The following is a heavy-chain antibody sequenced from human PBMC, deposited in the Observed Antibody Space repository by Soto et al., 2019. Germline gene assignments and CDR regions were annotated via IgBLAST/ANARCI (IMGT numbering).Heavy chain of an antibody. V-gene: IGHV4-39*01. CDR1: GASISSSSYY. CDR3: ARTRETICGVVIPPFDY. Sequence: QLQLQESGPGLVKPSETLSLTCTVSGASISSSSYYWGWIRQPPGKGLEWIGSIYYTGSTYYNPSLKSRVTISIDTSKNQFSLKVSSVTAADTAVYYCARTRETICGVVIPPFDYWGQGTLITVSS. D-gene: IGHD3-3*01. J-gene: IGHJ4*02. CDR2: IYYTGST.